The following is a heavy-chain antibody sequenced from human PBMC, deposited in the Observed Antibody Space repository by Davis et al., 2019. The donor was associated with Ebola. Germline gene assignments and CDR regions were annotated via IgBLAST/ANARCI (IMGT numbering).Heavy chain of an antibody. D-gene: IGHD2-2*03. CDR1: GFTFSSYG. J-gene: IGHJ6*03. CDR3: AKDGYCSSTSCYYRYYYYYMDV. Sequence: GESLKISCAASGFTFSSYGMHWVRQAPGKGLEWVAVISYDGSNKYYADSVKGRFTISRDNSKNTLYLQMNSLRAEDTAVYYCAKDGYCSSTSCYYRYYYYYMDVWGKGTTVTVSS. V-gene: IGHV3-30*18. CDR2: ISYDGSNK.